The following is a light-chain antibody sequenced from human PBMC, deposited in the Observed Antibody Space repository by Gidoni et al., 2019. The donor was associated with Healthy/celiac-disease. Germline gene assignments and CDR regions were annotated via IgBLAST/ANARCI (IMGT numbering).Light chain of an antibody. Sequence: EIVLTQSPGTLSLSPGDRATLSCRASQSVSSSYLAWYQQKPGQAPRLLIYGASSRATGIPDRFSGSGSGTDFTITISRLEPEDCAVYYCQQYGSSPRLTFGGGTKVEIK. CDR1: QSVSSSY. CDR2: GAS. V-gene: IGKV3-20*01. CDR3: QQYGSSPRLT. J-gene: IGKJ4*01.